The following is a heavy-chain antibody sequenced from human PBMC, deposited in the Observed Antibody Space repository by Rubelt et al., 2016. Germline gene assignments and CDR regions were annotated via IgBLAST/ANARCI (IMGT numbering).Heavy chain of an antibody. V-gene: IGHV3-23*01. CDR3: AKDHAYYYDSSGYSGY. CDR1: GFTLSCYA. CDR2: ISGSGGST. J-gene: IGHJ4*02. D-gene: IGHD3-22*01. Sequence: EVQLLESGGGLVQPGGSLRLSCAASGFTLSCYAMSWVRQAPGKGLEWVSAISGSGGSTYYADSVKGRFTISRDNSKNTLFRQMNSLGAEDTAVYYCAKDHAYYYDSSGYSGYWGQGTLVTVSS.